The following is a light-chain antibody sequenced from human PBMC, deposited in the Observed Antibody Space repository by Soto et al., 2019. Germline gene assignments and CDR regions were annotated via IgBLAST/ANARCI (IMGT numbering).Light chain of an antibody. CDR2: SNN. Sequence: QSVLTQPPSASGTPGQRVTISCSGSSSNIGSNTVNWYQQLPGTAPKLLIYSNNQLPSWVPDRFSGSKSGTSASLAISGLQSEDEADYYCAAWDDSLNGPVFGGGTKVTVL. J-gene: IGLJ2*01. CDR1: SSNIGSNT. V-gene: IGLV1-44*01. CDR3: AAWDDSLNGPV.